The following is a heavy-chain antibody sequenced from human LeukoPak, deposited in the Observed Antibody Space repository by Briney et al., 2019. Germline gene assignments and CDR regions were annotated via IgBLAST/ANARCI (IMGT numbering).Heavy chain of an antibody. CDR2: IYYSGST. V-gene: IGHV4-59*01. CDR1: GGSISSYY. CDR3: ARGAVDGDAFDI. D-gene: IGHD2-15*01. J-gene: IGHJ3*02. Sequence: PSETLSLTCTVSGGSISSYYWSWIRQPPGKGLEWIGYIYYSGSTNYNPSLKSRVTISVDTSKNQFSLKLSSVTAADTAVYYCARGAVDGDAFDIWGQGTMVTVSS.